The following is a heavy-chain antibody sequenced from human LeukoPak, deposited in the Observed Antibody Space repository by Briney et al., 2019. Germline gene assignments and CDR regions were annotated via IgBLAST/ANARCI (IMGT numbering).Heavy chain of an antibody. Sequence: GGSLRLSCTASGFTFRNYVMSWVRQAPGKGLEWVSAISNNGGYTYYADSVQGRFTIPRDNSKNTLYLQMNSLRAEDTAVYYCARELLGYCTNGVCREFDYWGQGTLVTVSS. CDR3: ARELLGYCTNGVCREFDY. V-gene: IGHV3-23*01. D-gene: IGHD2-8*01. CDR2: ISNNGGYT. J-gene: IGHJ4*02. CDR1: GFTFRNYV.